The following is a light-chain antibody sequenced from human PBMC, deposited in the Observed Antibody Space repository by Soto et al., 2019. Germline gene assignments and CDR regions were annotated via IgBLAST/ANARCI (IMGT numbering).Light chain of an antibody. CDR3: QNYHSYSEA. CDR2: AAS. CDR1: QDIRSY. J-gene: IGKJ1*01. Sequence: IQLTQSPSSLSASLGDRVTITCRASQDIRSYLAWYQQKPGNAPKRLILAASTLQSGVPSRFGGSGSGTEFTITISSLQPDDFAHYYCQNYHSYSEAFGQGTKVELK. V-gene: IGKV1-9*01.